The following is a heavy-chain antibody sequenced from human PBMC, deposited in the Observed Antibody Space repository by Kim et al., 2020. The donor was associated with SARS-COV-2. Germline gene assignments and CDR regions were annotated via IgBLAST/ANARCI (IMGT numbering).Heavy chain of an antibody. CDR2: ITSKTDGGTP. Sequence: GGSLRLSCAASGFTFSNAWMSWVRQAPGKGLEWVGRITSKTDGGTPDYVAPVKGRFTISRDDSQNTLYLQMNSLKTEDTAVYYCTTLGRWGVATIDYWGQGALVTVSS. CDR3: TTLGRWGVATIDY. CDR1: GFTFSNAW. J-gene: IGHJ4*02. V-gene: IGHV3-15*01. D-gene: IGHD5-12*01.